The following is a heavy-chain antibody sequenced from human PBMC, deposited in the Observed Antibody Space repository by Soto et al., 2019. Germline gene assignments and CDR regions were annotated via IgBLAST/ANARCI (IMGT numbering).Heavy chain of an antibody. CDR3: ATQTEVKTVDY. D-gene: IGHD4-17*01. Sequence: GWSLRLSCAASGFTFSSYAMSWVRQAPGKGLEWVSSISGSGGSTYYADSVKGRFTISRDNSKNTLYLQMNSLRAEDTAVYYCATQTEVKTVDYWGQGTLVTVSS. CDR2: ISGSGGST. CDR1: GFTFSSYA. V-gene: IGHV3-23*01. J-gene: IGHJ4*02.